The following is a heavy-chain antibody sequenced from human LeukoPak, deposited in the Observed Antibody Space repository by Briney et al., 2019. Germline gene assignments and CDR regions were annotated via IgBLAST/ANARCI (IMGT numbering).Heavy chain of an antibody. J-gene: IGHJ5*02. CDR3: ARVGSSWDNWFDP. Sequence: SETLSLTCTVSGGSISSYYWSWIRQPPGKGLEWIGYIYYSGSTNYNPSLKSRVTISVDTSKNQFSLKPSSVTAADTAVYYCARVGSSWDNWFDPWGQGTLVTVSS. V-gene: IGHV4-59*01. D-gene: IGHD6-13*01. CDR2: IYYSGST. CDR1: GGSISSYY.